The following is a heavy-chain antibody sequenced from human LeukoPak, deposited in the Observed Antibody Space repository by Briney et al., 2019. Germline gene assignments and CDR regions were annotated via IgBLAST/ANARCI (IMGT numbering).Heavy chain of an antibody. CDR2: IYYSGST. CDR3: AREEIRSWFDP. J-gene: IGHJ5*02. Sequence: SETLSLTCTVSGGSISSYYWSWLRQPPGKGLEWIVYIYYSGSTNYNPSLKSRVTISVDTSKNQFSLKLSSVTAADTAVYYGAREEIRSWFDPWGQGTLVTVSS. V-gene: IGHV4-59*01. CDR1: GGSISSYY. D-gene: IGHD5-24*01.